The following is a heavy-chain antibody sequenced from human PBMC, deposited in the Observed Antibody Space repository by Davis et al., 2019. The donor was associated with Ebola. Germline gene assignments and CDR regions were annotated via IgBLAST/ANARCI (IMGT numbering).Heavy chain of an antibody. CDR2: IYRDGRM. CDR3: ARGGYYDSSGYSHAAFDI. CDR1: GFSVSDKY. Sequence: GESLKISCAASGFSVSDKYMSWVRQAPGKGLEWVSVIYRDGRMYHADSVKGRFTISRDNAKNSLYLQMNSLRADDTAVYHCARGGYYDSSGYSHAAFDIWGQGTMVTVSS. V-gene: IGHV3-66*01. J-gene: IGHJ3*02. D-gene: IGHD3-22*01.